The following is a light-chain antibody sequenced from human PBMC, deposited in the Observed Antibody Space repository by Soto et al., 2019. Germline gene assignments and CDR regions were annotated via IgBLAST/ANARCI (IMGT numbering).Light chain of an antibody. CDR1: QGISSY. Sequence: IQLTQSPSSLSASVGDRVTITCRASQGISSYLAWYQQKPGKAPKLLIYAASTLQSGVPSRFSGSGSGTDFTLTISSLQPEDFAVYYCQQYGSSPPSSTFGQGTRLE. CDR2: AAS. CDR3: QQYGSSPPSST. J-gene: IGKJ5*01. V-gene: IGKV1-9*01.